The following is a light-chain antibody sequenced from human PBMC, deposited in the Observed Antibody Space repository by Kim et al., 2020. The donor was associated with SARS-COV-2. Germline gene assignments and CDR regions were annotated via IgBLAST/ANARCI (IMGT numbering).Light chain of an antibody. J-gene: IGLJ2*01. Sequence: PGQTARITCSGDALSKQFAYWYQLRPGQAPVLAIYQDTERPSGIPERFSGSTSGTTVTLTISGVQAEDEADYYCQSADTTGTSVLFGGGTQLTVL. CDR1: ALSKQF. CDR2: QDT. CDR3: QSADTTGTSVL. V-gene: IGLV3-25*03.